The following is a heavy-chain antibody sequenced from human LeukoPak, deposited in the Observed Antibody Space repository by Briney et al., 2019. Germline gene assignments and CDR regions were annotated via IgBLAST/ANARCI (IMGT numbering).Heavy chain of an antibody. D-gene: IGHD6-19*01. V-gene: IGHV1-69*13. CDR3: ARAVAGTNWFDP. J-gene: IGHJ5*02. CDR2: IIPIFGTA. Sequence: SVKVSCKASGDTFSSYAISWVRQAPGQGLEWMGGIIPIFGTANYAQKFQGRVTITADESTSTAYMELSSLRSEDTAVYYCARAVAGTNWFDPWGQGTLVTVSS. CDR1: GDTFSSYA.